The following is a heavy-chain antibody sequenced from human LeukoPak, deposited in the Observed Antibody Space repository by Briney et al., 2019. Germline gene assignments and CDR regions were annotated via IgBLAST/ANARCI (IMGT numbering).Heavy chain of an antibody. J-gene: IGHJ5*02. V-gene: IGHV1-46*01. CDR2: INPSGGST. Sequence: ASVKVSCKASGYTFTSYYMHWVRQAPGQGLEWMGIINPSGGSTSYAQKFQGRVTMTRDTSTSTVYMELSSLRSEDTAVYYCARDRCSGGSCYYNWFDPWGKGTLVTVSS. CDR1: GYTFTSYY. CDR3: ARDRCSGGSCYYNWFDP. D-gene: IGHD2-15*01.